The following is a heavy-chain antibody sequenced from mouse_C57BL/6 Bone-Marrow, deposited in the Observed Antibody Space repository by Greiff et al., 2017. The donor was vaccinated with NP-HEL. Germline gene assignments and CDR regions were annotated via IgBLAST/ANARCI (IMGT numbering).Heavy chain of an antibody. D-gene: IGHD2-1*01. J-gene: IGHJ3*01. Sequence: QVQLKESGAELVRPGASVKLSCKASGYTFTDYYINWVKQRPGQGLEWIARIYPGSGNTYYNEKFKGKATLTAEKSSSTAYMQLSSLTSEDSAVYFCARGGGNYRAYWGQGTLVTVSA. CDR3: ARGGGNYRAY. V-gene: IGHV1-76*01. CDR2: IYPGSGNT. CDR1: GYTFTDYY.